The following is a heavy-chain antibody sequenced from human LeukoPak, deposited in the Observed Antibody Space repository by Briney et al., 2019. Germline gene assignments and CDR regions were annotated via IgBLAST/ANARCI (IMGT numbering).Heavy chain of an antibody. CDR2: INPNSGGT. D-gene: IGHD3-3*01. Sequence: ASVKVSSKASGYTFTGYYMHWVRQAPGQGLEWMGWINPNSGGTNYAQKFQGRVTMTRDTSISTAYMELSRLRSDDTAVYYCAREGGAIFGVVIIGFDYWAREPWSPSPQ. CDR1: GYTFTGYY. V-gene: IGHV1-2*02. CDR3: AREGGAIFGVVIIGFDY. J-gene: IGHJ4*02.